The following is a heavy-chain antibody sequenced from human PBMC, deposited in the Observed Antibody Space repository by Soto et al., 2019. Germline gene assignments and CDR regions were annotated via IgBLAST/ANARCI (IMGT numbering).Heavy chain of an antibody. CDR1: GYTFTSYG. Sequence: ASVKVSCKASGYTFTSYGISWVRQAPGQGLEWMGWISGYNGNKKYAQKLQGRVTMTTDTSTSTAYMELRSLRSDDTAVYYCARGRSGRYYVAFDIWGQGTMVTVSS. V-gene: IGHV1-18*01. D-gene: IGHD1-26*01. CDR2: ISGYNGNK. CDR3: ARGRSGRYYVAFDI. J-gene: IGHJ3*02.